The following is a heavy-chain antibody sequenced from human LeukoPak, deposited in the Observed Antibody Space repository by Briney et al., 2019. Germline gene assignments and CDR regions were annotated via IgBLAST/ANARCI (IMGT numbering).Heavy chain of an antibody. CDR1: GGSISSYY. D-gene: IGHD3/OR15-3a*01. CDR2: IYYSGST. V-gene: IGHV4-59*08. Sequence: SETLSLTCTVSGGSISSYYWSWIRQPPGKGLEWIGYIYYSGSTNYNPSLKSRVTISVDTSKNQFSLKLSSVTAADTAVYYCARQEIGLRSFDPWGQGTLVTVSS. J-gene: IGHJ5*02. CDR3: ARQEIGLRSFDP.